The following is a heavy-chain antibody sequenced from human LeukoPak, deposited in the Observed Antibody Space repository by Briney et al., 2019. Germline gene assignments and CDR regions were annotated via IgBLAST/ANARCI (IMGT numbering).Heavy chain of an antibody. CDR1: GFTFSNYA. D-gene: IGHD3-10*01. CDR2: ISSSSSYI. Sequence: GGSLGLPCAASGFTFSNYAMTWVRQAPGKGLEWVSSISSSSSYIYYADSVKGRFTISRDNAKNSLYLQMNSLRAEDTAVYYCASSLLWFGDDYWGQGTLVTVSS. V-gene: IGHV3-21*01. J-gene: IGHJ4*02. CDR3: ASSLLWFGDDY.